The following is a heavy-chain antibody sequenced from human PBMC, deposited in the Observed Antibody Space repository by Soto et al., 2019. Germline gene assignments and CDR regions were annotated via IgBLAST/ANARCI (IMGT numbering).Heavy chain of an antibody. V-gene: IGHV1-8*01. J-gene: IGHJ5*02. CDR2: MNPNTGNT. CDR1: GYTFTSYD. CDR3: ARDELNRDYYDSSGYYLGWFDP. D-gene: IGHD3-22*01. Sequence: ASVKVSCKASGYTFTSYDINWVRQATGQGLEWMGWMNPNTGNTDFAQKFQGRVTMTRNTSISTAYMELSSLRSEDTAVYYCARDELNRDYYDSSGYYLGWFDPWGQGTLVTVSS.